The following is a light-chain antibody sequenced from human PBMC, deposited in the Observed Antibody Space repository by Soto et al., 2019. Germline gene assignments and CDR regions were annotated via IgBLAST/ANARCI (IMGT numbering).Light chain of an antibody. CDR2: EVS. J-gene: IGLJ2*01. Sequence: QSALTQPASVSGSPGQSITISGTGTSSDIGGYKYVSWYQQHPGIAPKLMIYEVSNRPSGVSNRFSGSKSGNTASLTISGLHAEDEADYYCCSYTRRSTRVFGGGTKVTVL. CDR1: SSDIGGYKY. V-gene: IGLV2-14*01. CDR3: CSYTRRSTRV.